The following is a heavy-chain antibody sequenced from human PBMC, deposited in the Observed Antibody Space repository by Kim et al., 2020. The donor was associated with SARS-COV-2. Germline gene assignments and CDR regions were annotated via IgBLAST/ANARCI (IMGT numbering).Heavy chain of an antibody. CDR1: GGSFSGYY. D-gene: IGHD5-18*01. J-gene: IGHJ4*02. CDR3: ARLQLWLTYFDY. Sequence: SETLSLTCAVYGGSFSGYYWSWIRQPPGKGLEWIGDINHSGSTNYNPSLKSRVTISVDTSKNQFSLKLSSVTAADTAVYYCARLQLWLTYFDYWGQGTLVTVSS. CDR2: INHSGST. V-gene: IGHV4-34*01.